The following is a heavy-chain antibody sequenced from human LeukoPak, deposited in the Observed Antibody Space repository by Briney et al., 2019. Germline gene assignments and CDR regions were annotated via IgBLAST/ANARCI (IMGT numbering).Heavy chain of an antibody. CDR3: ASSYCSSTSCSASFDY. Sequence: PGGSLRLSRAASGFTFSDYYMSWIRQAPGKGLEWVSYISSSGSTIYYADSVKGRFTISRDNAKNSLYLQMNSLRAEDTAVYYCASSYCSSTSCSASFDYWGQGTLVTVSS. CDR1: GFTFSDYY. V-gene: IGHV3-11*01. J-gene: IGHJ4*02. CDR2: ISSSGSTI. D-gene: IGHD2-2*01.